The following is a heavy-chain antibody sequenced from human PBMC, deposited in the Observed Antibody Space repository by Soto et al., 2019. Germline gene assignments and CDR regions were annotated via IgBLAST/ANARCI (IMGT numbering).Heavy chain of an antibody. CDR3: ARGLYGAYGQDF. CDR2: IKGDEITT. J-gene: IGHJ4*02. Sequence: EVQLVESGENLVQPGGSLRLSCAASGFTFSSYWIHWVRQAPGKGLVWVSRIKGDEITTNYADSVKGRFTISRDNANNTVLLQMHSLRAEDPALYYCARGLYGAYGQDFWGQGMLVTVSS. V-gene: IGHV3-74*01. D-gene: IGHD4-17*01. CDR1: GFTFSSYW.